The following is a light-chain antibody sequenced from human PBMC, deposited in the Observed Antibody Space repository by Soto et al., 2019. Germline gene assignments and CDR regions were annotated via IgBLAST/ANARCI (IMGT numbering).Light chain of an antibody. CDR1: QSVSNDY. V-gene: IGKV3-20*01. CDR3: QQYGTSPWT. J-gene: IGKJ1*01. Sequence: EMVLTQSPGTLSLSPGDRATLSCRASQSVSNDYVAWVQQKPGQAPRLLIYGARTRATGVPDRFSASGSGTDFSLTISRLEPEDFAVYYCQQYGTSPWTFGQGTKVDI. CDR2: GAR.